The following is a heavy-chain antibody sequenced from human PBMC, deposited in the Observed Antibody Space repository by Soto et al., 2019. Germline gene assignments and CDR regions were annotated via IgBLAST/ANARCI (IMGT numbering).Heavy chain of an antibody. CDR1: GFIFSTYA. J-gene: IGHJ5*02. Sequence: PGGSLRLSCAASGFIFSTYAMNWVRQAPGKGLEWVSAISSSGDSAYYAESVRGRFTISRDNAKNSLHLQMNSLRAEDTAVYYCTRDASRDSSARGWFDPWGPGTLVTVSS. V-gene: IGHV3-23*01. D-gene: IGHD6-13*01. CDR2: ISSSGDSA. CDR3: TRDASRDSSARGWFDP.